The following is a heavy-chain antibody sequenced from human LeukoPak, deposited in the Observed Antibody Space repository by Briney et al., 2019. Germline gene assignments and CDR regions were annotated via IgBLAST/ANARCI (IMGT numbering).Heavy chain of an antibody. Sequence: SETLSLTCTVSGYSISSGYYWGWIRQPPGKGLEWIGSIYHSGSTYYNPSLKSRVTISVDTSKNQFSLKLSSLTAADPAVYYRGRYGGGATQNFDYWGQGTLVTVSS. CDR2: IYHSGST. D-gene: IGHD5-24*01. J-gene: IGHJ4*02. V-gene: IGHV4-38-2*02. CDR1: GYSISSGYY. CDR3: GRYGGGATQNFDY.